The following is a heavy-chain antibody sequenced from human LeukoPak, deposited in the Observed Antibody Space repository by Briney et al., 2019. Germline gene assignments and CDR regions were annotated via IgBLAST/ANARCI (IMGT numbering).Heavy chain of an antibody. CDR1: GGSFSGYY. Sequence: SETLSLTCAVYGGSFSGYYWSWIRQPPGKRLEWIGYFYNSGSTNYNPSLKGRVTISVDTSKNQFSLELSSVTAADTAVYYCATYDSSGYSFDYWGQGTLVTVSS. CDR3: ATYDSSGYSFDY. V-gene: IGHV4-59*01. D-gene: IGHD3-22*01. CDR2: FYNSGST. J-gene: IGHJ4*02.